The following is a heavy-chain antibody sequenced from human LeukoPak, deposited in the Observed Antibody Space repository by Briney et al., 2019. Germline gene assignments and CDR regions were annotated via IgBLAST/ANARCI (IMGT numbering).Heavy chain of an antibody. V-gene: IGHV4-34*01. CDR3: ARHKRYCSSTSCYTYYYYMDV. J-gene: IGHJ6*03. CDR1: GGSFSGYY. CDR2: INHSGST. Sequence: SETLSLTCAVYGGSFSGYYWSWIRQPPGKGLEWIGEINHSGSTNYNPSLKSRVTISVDTSKNQFSLKLSSVTAADTAVYYCARHKRYCSSTSCYTYYYYMDVWGKGTTVTISS. D-gene: IGHD2-2*02.